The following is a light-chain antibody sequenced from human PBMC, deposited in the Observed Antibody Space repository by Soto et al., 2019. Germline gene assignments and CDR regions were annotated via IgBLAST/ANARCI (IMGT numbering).Light chain of an antibody. CDR2: GND. J-gene: IGLJ2*01. CDR3: AVWDDSLNGPV. V-gene: IGLV1-44*01. CDR1: SSNIGTNT. Sequence: QSVLTQPPSASGTPGQRVTISCSGSSSNIGTNTVNWYQQLPGTAPKLLIFGNDQRPSGVPDRFSGSKSDTSASLAISGLQSEDEADYSCAVWDDSLNGPVFGGGTKLTVL.